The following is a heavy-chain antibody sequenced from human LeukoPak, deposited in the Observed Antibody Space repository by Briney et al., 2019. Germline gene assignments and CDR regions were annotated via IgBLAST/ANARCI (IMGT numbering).Heavy chain of an antibody. D-gene: IGHD2-8*02. V-gene: IGHV1-46*01. CDR1: GYTFTSYY. Sequence: ASVKLSCKASGYTFTSYYMHWVRQAPGQGLEWMGIINPSGGSTSYAQKFQGRVTMTRDTSTNTLYLELHSLRPQDTAVYYCAKDRTLKRYCTAGVCYAKGWFDPWGQGT. J-gene: IGHJ5*02. CDR3: AKDRTLKRYCTAGVCYAKGWFDP. CDR2: INPSGGST.